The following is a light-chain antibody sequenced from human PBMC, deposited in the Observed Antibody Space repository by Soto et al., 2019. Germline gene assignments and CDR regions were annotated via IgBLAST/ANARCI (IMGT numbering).Light chain of an antibody. Sequence: DIHMTQSPSSLSASVGDRVTITCRASQSISSYLNWYQQKPGKAPKLLIYAASSLQSGAPSRFSGHGSGTNFTLTISSLQPEDSATYYCQQSSITPYTFGQGTRLEIK. J-gene: IGKJ5*01. CDR3: QQSSITPYT. V-gene: IGKV1-39*01. CDR2: AAS. CDR1: QSISSY.